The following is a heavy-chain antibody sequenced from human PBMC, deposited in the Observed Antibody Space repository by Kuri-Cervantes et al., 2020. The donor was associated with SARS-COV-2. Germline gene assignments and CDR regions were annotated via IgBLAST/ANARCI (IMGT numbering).Heavy chain of an antibody. V-gene: IGHV3-30*18. Sequence: GGSLRLSCAASGFTFISTAMHWVRQAPGKGLEWVAVISYDGSTKYYADSVKGRFTISRDNSKDTLSLQMNSLRAEDTALYYCVEDRQGLGYSGMDVWGPGATVTVSS. CDR2: ISYDGSTK. CDR3: VEDRQGLGYSGMDV. J-gene: IGHJ6*01. CDR1: GFTFISTA. D-gene: IGHD2-21*01.